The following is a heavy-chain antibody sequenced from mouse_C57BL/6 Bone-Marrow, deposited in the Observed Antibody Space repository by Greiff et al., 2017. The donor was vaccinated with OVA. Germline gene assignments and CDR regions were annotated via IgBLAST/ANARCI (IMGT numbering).Heavy chain of an antibody. V-gene: IGHV1-64*01. CDR2: IHPNSGST. CDR1: GYTFTSYW. D-gene: IGHD2-3*01. Sequence: QVQLKQSGAELVKPGASVKLSCKASGYTFTSYWMHWVKQRPGQGLEWIGMIHPNSGSTNYNEKFKSKATLTVDKSSSTAYMQLSSLTSEDSAVYYCARCDGYPWFAYWGQGTLVTVSA. J-gene: IGHJ3*01. CDR3: ARCDGYPWFAY.